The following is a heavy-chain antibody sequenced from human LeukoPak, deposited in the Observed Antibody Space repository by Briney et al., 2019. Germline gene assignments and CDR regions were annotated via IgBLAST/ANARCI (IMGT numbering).Heavy chain of an antibody. CDR3: ARGRNDAFDI. CDR1: GGSISSYY. J-gene: IGHJ3*02. Sequence: SETLSLTCTVSGGSISSYYWSWIRQPPGKGLEWIGYIYYSGSTNYNPSLKSRVTISVDTSKNQFSLKLSSVTAADTAVYYCARGRNDAFDIWGQGTMVTASS. CDR2: IYYSGST. V-gene: IGHV4-59*01.